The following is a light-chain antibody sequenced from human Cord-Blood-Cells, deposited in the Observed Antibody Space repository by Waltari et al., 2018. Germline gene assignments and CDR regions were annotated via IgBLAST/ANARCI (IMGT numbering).Light chain of an antibody. Sequence: QSVLTQPPSASGTPGQRVTISCSGSSSNIGSNYVYWYQQHPGTAPKLLIYRNNQRPSGVPDRYSGSKSGTSASLAISGLRSEDEADYYCAAWEDSLSGWVFGGGTKLTVL. CDR1: SSNIGSNY. CDR3: AAWEDSLSGWV. CDR2: RNN. J-gene: IGLJ3*02. V-gene: IGLV1-47*01.